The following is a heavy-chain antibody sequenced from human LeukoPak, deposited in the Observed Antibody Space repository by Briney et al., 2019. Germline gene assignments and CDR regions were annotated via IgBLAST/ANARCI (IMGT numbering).Heavy chain of an antibody. V-gene: IGHV5-51*01. CDR2: IYPSDSDA. J-gene: IGHJ4*02. CDR3: ARRNYDILTGYYNDYFDY. CDR1: GYRFTSHW. D-gene: IGHD3-9*01. Sequence: GESLKISCKASGYRFTSHWIGWVRQMPGKGLEWVGIIYPSDSDARYSPSFQGQVTISADKSINTAYLQWSSLKASDTAMYYCARRNYDILTGYYNDYFDYWGQGTLVTVSS.